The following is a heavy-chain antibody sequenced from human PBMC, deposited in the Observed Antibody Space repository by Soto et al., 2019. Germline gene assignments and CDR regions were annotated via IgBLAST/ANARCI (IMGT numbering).Heavy chain of an antibody. CDR2: IYPGDSDA. Sequence: GESLKISCKGSGYSFTSYWIGLVRQMPGKGLEWMGIIYPGDSDARYSPSFRGQVTISADTSISTAYLQWSSLKASDTATYYCASASALTGYYFAMDVWGQGTTVTVSS. J-gene: IGHJ6*02. CDR1: GYSFTSYW. CDR3: ASASALTGYYFAMDV. V-gene: IGHV5-51*01. D-gene: IGHD3-16*01.